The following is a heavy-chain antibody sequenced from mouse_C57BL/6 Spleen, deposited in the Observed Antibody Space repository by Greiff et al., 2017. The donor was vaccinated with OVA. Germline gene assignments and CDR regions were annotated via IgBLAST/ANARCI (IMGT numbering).Heavy chain of an antibody. D-gene: IGHD2-2*01. CDR1: GYSITSGYY. V-gene: IGHV3-6*01. CDR2: ISYDGSN. CDR3: ARRDLLWLRLDY. Sequence: EVHLVESGPGLVKPSQSLSLTCSVTGYSITSGYYWNWIRQFPGNKLEWMGYISYDGSNNYNPSLKNRISITRDTSKNQFFLKLNSVTTEDTATYYCARRDLLWLRLDYWGQGTTLTVSS. J-gene: IGHJ2*01.